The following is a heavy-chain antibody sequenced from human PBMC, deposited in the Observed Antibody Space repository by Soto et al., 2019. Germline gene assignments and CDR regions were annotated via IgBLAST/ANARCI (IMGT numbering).Heavy chain of an antibody. J-gene: IGHJ6*02. Sequence: EVQLLESGGGLVQPGGSLSLSCAASGFTFSNYAMSWVRQAPGKGLEWVSGISGSGGSTYYADSVKGRFTISRDNSKNTPKMQRNGLRAEDTAVDNGVKDGGEEQCSSTSCAGGMDVWGQGTTVTVSS. V-gene: IGHV3-23*01. CDR3: VKDGGEEQCSSTSCAGGMDV. CDR2: ISGSGGST. D-gene: IGHD2-2*01. CDR1: GFTFSNYA.